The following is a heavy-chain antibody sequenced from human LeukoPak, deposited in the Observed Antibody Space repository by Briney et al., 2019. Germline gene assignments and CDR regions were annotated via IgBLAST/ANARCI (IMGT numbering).Heavy chain of an antibody. D-gene: IGHD5-18*01. V-gene: IGHV4-59*08. CDR3: ARHVKDWIPDAFDI. CDR2: IYYSGST. CDR1: GGSISSYY. J-gene: IGHJ3*02. Sequence: PSETLSLTCTVSGGSISSYYWSWIRQPPGKGLEWIGYIYYSGSTNYNPSLKSRVTISVDTSKNQFSLKLSSVTAADTAVYYCARHVKDWIPDAFDIWGQGTMVTVSS.